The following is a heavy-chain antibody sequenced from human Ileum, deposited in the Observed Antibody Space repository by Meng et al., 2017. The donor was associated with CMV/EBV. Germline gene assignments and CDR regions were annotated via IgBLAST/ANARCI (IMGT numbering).Heavy chain of an antibody. CDR1: GVLISSSSDD. CDR2: IYYRGST. D-gene: IGHD7-27*01. J-gene: IGHJ5*02. Sequence: QLQVQESGPGMVKPSGTLSLIGRVSGVLISSSSDDWGGIRQSPGKGLEWIGSIYYRGSTYYNPSLKSRVTISVDTSNNQFSLNLESVTAADTATYYCARDRNWGSWFDPWGQGTLVPSPQ. V-gene: IGHV4-39*07. CDR3: ARDRNWGSWFDP.